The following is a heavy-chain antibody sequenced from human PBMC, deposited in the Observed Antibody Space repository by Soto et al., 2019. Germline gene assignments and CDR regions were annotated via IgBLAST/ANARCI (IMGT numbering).Heavy chain of an antibody. J-gene: IGHJ4*02. CDR1: GGSISSSNW. D-gene: IGHD2-21*02. Sequence: SETLSLTCAVSGGSISSSNWWSWVRQPPGKGVGGSGEIYHSGSTNYNPSLKSRVTISVDKSNNQFSPKLSSVTAADTAVYYCAREGSDPTRHFDYWGQGTLVTVSS. CDR3: AREGSDPTRHFDY. V-gene: IGHV4-4*02. CDR2: IYHSGST.